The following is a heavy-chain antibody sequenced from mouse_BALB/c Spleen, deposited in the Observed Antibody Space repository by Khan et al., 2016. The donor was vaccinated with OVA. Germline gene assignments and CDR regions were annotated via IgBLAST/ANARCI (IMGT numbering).Heavy chain of an antibody. J-gene: IGHJ4*01. Sequence: QVQLKESGPGLVAPSQSPSITCTVSGFSLSRYDIHWVRQPPGKGLEWLGVIWGGGGTDFNSTLKIRLSISKDNSKSQVFLKMNSLQTDDTAMYYCARAYYRFDGYYAMDYWGQGTSVTVSS. CDR2: IWGGGGT. CDR1: GFSLSRYD. CDR3: ARAYYRFDGYYAMDY. V-gene: IGHV2-6-4*01. D-gene: IGHD2-14*01.